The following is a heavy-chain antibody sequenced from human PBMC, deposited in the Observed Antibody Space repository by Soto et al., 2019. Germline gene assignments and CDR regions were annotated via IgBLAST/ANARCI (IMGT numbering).Heavy chain of an antibody. CDR3: AQTKYYDYIWGSYRWITFDY. CDR1: GFSLSTSGVG. CDR2: IYWDDDK. D-gene: IGHD3-16*02. Sequence: SGPTLVNPTQTLTLTCTFSGFSLSTSGVGVGWIRQPPGKALEWLALIYWDDDKRYSPSLKSRLTITKDTSKNQVVLTMTNMDPVDTATYYCAQTKYYDYIWGSYRWITFDYWGQGTLVTVSS. V-gene: IGHV2-5*02. J-gene: IGHJ4*02.